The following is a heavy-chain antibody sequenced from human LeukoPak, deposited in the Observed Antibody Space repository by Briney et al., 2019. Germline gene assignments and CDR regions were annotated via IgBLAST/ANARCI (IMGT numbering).Heavy chain of an antibody. CDR3: ARSGSGSNFLEY. CDR2: ISGSGGST. D-gene: IGHD3-10*01. V-gene: IGHV3-23*01. J-gene: IGHJ4*02. Sequence: GGSLRLSCAASGFTFSSYGMSWVRQAPGKGLEWVSAISGSGGSTYNADPVKGRFTISRDNSKNTLSLQMNSLRDEDTAVYYCARSGSGSNFLEYWGQGTLVTVSS. CDR1: GFTFSSYG.